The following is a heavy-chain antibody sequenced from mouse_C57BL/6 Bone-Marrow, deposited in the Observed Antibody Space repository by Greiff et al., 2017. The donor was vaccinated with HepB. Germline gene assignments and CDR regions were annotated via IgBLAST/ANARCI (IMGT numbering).Heavy chain of an antibody. CDR1: GFTFSSYA. V-gene: IGHV5-9-1*02. CDR3: TRDGIYYDYDGGYYYAMDY. J-gene: IGHJ4*01. Sequence: EVQVVESGEGLVKPGGSLKLSCAASGFTFSSYAMSWVRQTPEKRLEWVAYISSGGDYIYYADTVTGRFTISRDNARNTLYLQMSSLKSEDTAMHYCTRDGIYYDYDGGYYYAMDYWGQGTSVTVSS. D-gene: IGHD2-4*01. CDR2: ISSGGDYI.